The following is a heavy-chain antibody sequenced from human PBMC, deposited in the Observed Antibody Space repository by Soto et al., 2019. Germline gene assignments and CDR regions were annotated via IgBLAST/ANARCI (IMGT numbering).Heavy chain of an antibody. V-gene: IGHV3-74*01. CDR2: INSDGSST. J-gene: IGHJ4*02. CDR1: GFASSSYW. Sequence: PGGSLRLSCAASGFASSSYWMHWVRQAPGKGLVWVSRINSDGSSTSYADSVKGRFTISRDNAKNTLYLQMNSLRAEDTAVYYCARDRPNYYDTIDYWGQGTLVTVSS. D-gene: IGHD3-22*01. CDR3: ARDRPNYYDTIDY.